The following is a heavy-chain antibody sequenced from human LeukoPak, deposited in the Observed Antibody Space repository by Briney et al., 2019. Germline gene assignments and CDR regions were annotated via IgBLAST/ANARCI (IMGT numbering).Heavy chain of an antibody. CDR2: INPNSGGT. D-gene: IGHD6-13*01. Sequence: ASVKVSCKASGYTFTGYYMRWVGQAPGQGLEGMGWINPNSGGTNYAQKLQGRVTMTTDTSTSTAYMELRSLRSDDTAVYYCAREDNIAAAAPFDIWGQGTMVTVSS. CDR1: GYTFTGYY. J-gene: IGHJ3*02. V-gene: IGHV1-2*02. CDR3: AREDNIAAAAPFDI.